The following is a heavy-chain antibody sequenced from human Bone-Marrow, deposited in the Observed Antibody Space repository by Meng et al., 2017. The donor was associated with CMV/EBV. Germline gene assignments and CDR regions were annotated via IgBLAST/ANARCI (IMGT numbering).Heavy chain of an antibody. Sequence: GESLKISCAASGFTFSSYWMSWVRQAPGKGLEWVANIKQDGSEKYYVDSVKGRFTISRDNAKNSLYLQMNSMRAEDTAVYYCASGSARKYSSSSPLGYWGQGTLVTVSS. CDR1: GFTFSSYW. V-gene: IGHV3-7*01. D-gene: IGHD6-6*01. CDR2: IKQDGSEK. J-gene: IGHJ4*02. CDR3: ASGSARKYSSSSPLGY.